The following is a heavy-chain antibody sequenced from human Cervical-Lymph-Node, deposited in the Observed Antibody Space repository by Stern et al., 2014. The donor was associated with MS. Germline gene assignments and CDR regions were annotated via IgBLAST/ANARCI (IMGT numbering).Heavy chain of an antibody. Sequence: EVHLVESGGGIVQPGGSLMISCVASGFNFRTYWMHWVRQGPGKGLEWVSRINGDGTVSTYADSVRGRFTISRNNANNTMSLQLDNLRVEDTAIYYCASAYRESWGQGTLVTVST. CDR1: GFNFRTYW. J-gene: IGHJ4*02. V-gene: IGHV3-74*02. D-gene: IGHD1-1*01. CDR2: INGDGTVS. CDR3: ASAYRES.